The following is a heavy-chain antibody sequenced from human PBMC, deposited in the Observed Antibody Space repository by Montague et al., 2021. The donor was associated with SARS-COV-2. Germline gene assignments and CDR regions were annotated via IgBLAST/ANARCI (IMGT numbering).Heavy chain of an antibody. V-gene: IGHV4-39*01. CDR1: GGSITSSSYY. CDR2: IYYSGST. Sequence: SETLSLTCSVSGGSITSSSYYWGWLRPSPDKGLEWIGNIYYSGSTYYNLSLKSRVTISVDTSEYQFSLKLSSVTAADTAVYYCVSLWKYGSGSHYAPWDYYNYGVDVWGQGTTVTVSS. CDR3: VSLWKYGSGSHYAPWDYYNYGVDV. J-gene: IGHJ6*02. D-gene: IGHD3-10*01.